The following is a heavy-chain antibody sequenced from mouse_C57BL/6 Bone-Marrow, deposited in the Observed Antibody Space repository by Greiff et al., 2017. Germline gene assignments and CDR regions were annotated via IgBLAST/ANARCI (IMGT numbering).Heavy chain of an antibody. CDR3: ARFTTSYAMDY. D-gene: IGHD1-1*01. CDR2: IYPGDGDT. Sequence: VQLQQSGAELVKPGASVKISCKASGYAFSSYWMNWVKQRPGKGLEWIGQIYPGDGDTNYNGKFKGKATLTADKSSSTAYMQLSSLTSEDSAVYFCARFTTSYAMDYWGQGTSVTVSS. V-gene: IGHV1-80*01. J-gene: IGHJ4*01. CDR1: GYAFSSYW.